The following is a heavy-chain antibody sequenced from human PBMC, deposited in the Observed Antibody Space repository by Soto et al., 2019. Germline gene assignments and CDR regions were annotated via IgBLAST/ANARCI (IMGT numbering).Heavy chain of an antibody. CDR2: ITWNGANT. CDR3: ARETLSYGSALDV. Sequence: GGSLRLSCAASGFRFDEYNMHWVRQAPGKGLEWLSLITWNGANTYYADSVKGRFTISRDGTTKSVSLQMTSLKREDTGLYYCARETLSYGSALDVWGQGTTVTVSS. V-gene: IGHV3-43*01. D-gene: IGHD3-16*01. J-gene: IGHJ6*02. CDR1: GFRFDEYN.